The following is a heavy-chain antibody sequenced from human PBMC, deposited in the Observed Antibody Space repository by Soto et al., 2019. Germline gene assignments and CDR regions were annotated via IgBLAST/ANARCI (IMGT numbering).Heavy chain of an antibody. Sequence: QVQLVQSGAEVKKPGSSVKVSCKASGGTFNNYPITWVRQAPGQGLEWMGGSIPIFGTANYAQKFQDRVTITVDESTSTACMELSSLRSEDTAIYYCARGRGYSGDDHYYYFDMDVWGQGTAVNVSS. D-gene: IGHD5-12*01. CDR2: SIPIFGTA. CDR3: ARGRGYSGDDHYYYFDMDV. J-gene: IGHJ6*02. V-gene: IGHV1-69*01. CDR1: GGTFNNYP.